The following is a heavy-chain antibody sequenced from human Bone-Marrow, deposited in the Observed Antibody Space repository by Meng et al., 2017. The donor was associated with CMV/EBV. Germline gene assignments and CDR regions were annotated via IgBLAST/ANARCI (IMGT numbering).Heavy chain of an antibody. D-gene: IGHD6-6*01. Sequence: SETLSLTCTVSGGSISSSSYYWGWIRQPPGKGLEWIGSIYYSGSTYYNPSLKSRVTISVDTSKNQFSLKLSSVTASDTAVYYCARGFRPYLFDPWGQGTLVTVSS. CDR2: IYYSGST. CDR3: ARGFRPYLFDP. CDR1: GGSISSSSYY. J-gene: IGHJ5*02. V-gene: IGHV4-39*07.